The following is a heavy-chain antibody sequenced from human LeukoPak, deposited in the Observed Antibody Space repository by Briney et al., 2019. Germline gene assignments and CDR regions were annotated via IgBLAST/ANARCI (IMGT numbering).Heavy chain of an antibody. J-gene: IGHJ3*02. Sequence: SETLALTCTVSGYSISRGYYWGWIRQPPGKGLEWIGYIYHSGSTYYNRSLKSRVIMSVDTSKNQFSLKLSSVNAADPAVYYCTRPYYDSSGYYHDAFDIWGQGTMVTVSS. CDR3: TRPYYDSSGYYHDAFDI. CDR1: GYSISRGYY. D-gene: IGHD3-22*01. V-gene: IGHV4-38-2*02. CDR2: IYHSGST.